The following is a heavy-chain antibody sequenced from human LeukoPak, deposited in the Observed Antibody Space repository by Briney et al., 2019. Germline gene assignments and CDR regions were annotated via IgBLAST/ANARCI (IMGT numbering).Heavy chain of an antibody. CDR1: GFTFSSYS. D-gene: IGHD4-17*01. CDR3: AKADRPLMTTVTYFGY. V-gene: IGHV3-21*04. J-gene: IGHJ4*02. CDR2: ISSRNSYI. Sequence: GGSLRLSCAASGFTFSSYSMIWVRQAPGEGLEWVSCISSRNSYIYYADSLKGRFTISRDDAKNSLYLQMNSLRAEDTAAYYCAKADRPLMTTVTYFGYWGQGSLVTVSS.